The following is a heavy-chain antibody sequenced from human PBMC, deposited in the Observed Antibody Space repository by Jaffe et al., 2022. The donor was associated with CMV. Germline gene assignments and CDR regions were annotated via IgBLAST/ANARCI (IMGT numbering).Heavy chain of an antibody. J-gene: IGHJ6*03. D-gene: IGHD1-26*01. CDR1: GGSISSSNW. Sequence: QVQLQESGPGLVKPSGTLSLTCAVSGGSISSSNWWSWVRQPPGKGLEWIGEIYHSGSTNYNPSLKSRVTISVDKSKNQFSLKLSSVTAADTAVYYCARDSGGSYPPGYYYYYMDVWGKGTTVTVSS. CDR2: IYHSGST. CDR3: ARDSGGSYPPGYYYYYMDV. V-gene: IGHV4-4*02.